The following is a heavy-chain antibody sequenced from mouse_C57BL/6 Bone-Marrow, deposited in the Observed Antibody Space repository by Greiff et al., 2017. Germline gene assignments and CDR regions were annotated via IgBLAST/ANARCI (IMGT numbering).Heavy chain of an antibody. J-gene: IGHJ2*01. CDR1: GFTFSDYG. V-gene: IGHV5-17*01. CDR2: ISSGSSTI. Sequence: DVKLVESGGGLVKPGGSLKLSCAASGFTFSDYGMHWVRQAPEKGLEWVAYISSGSSTIYYADTVKGRFTISRDNAKNTLFLQMTSLRSADTAMYDGARRDYYGSQDYWGQGTTLTVSS. CDR3: ARRDYYGSQDY. D-gene: IGHD1-1*01.